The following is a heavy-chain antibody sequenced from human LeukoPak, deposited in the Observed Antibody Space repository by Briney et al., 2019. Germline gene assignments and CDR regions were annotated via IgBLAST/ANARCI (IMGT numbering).Heavy chain of an antibody. CDR2: IYSGGST. J-gene: IGHJ4*02. V-gene: IGHV3-53*01. Sequence: PGGSLRLSCAASGFTVSSNYMSWVRQAPGKGLEWVSVIYSGGSTYYADSVEGRFTISRDNSKNTLYLQMNSLRAEDTAVYYCASGPYTAMVTYPHLFFDYWGQGTLVTVSS. CDR1: GFTVSSNY. D-gene: IGHD5-18*01. CDR3: ASGPYTAMVTYPHLFFDY.